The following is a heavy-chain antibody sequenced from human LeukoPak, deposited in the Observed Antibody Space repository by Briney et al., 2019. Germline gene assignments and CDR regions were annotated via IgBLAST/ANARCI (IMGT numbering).Heavy chain of an antibody. J-gene: IGHJ6*03. V-gene: IGHV1-8*03. CDR1: GYTFTSYD. Sequence: GASVKVSCKASGYTFTSYDINWVRQATGQGLEWMGWMNPNSGNTGYAQKFQGRVTITRNTSISTAYMELSSLRSEDTALYYCAKGSRGEAFHYYMDVWGKGTTVTISS. CDR3: AKGSRGEAFHYYMDV. D-gene: IGHD3-10*01. CDR2: MNPNSGNT.